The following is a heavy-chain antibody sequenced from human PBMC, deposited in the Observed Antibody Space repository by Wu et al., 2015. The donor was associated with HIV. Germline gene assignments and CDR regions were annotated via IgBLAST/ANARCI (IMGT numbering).Heavy chain of an antibody. V-gene: IGHV1-69*13. Sequence: QVQAGASRGAEVKKFGPSVKVXCKASGGTFSSYAISWVRQAPGQGLEWMGRIIPIFGTANYAQKFQGRVTITADESTSTAYMELSSLRSEDTAVYYCARRPPGTVAGSSWFDPWGQGTLVTVSS. CDR1: GGTFSSYA. J-gene: IGHJ5*02. CDR2: IIPIFGTA. CDR3: ARRPPGTVAGSSWFDP. D-gene: IGHD6-19*01.